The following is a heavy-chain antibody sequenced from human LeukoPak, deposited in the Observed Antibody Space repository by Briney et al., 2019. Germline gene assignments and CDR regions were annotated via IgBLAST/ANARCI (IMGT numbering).Heavy chain of an antibody. CDR3: ARGGVQDGGELFLDYGMDV. V-gene: IGHV4-61*01. J-gene: IGHJ6*02. D-gene: IGHD3-10*01. Sequence: SETLSLTCTVSGGSISSSSYYWSWIRQPPGKGLEWIGYIYYSGSTNYNPSLKSRVTISVDTSKNQFSLKLSSVTAADTAVYYCARGGVQDGGELFLDYGMDVWGQGTTVTVSS. CDR1: GGSISSSSYY. CDR2: IYYSGST.